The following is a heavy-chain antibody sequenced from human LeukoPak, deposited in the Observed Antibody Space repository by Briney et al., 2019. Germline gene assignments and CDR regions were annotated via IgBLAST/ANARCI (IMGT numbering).Heavy chain of an antibody. CDR1: GGSISSGDYY. J-gene: IGHJ4*02. CDR2: IYYSGGT. CDR3: GSTYYNTSLKSRVTISLDTSKNQFSLKLSSVTAADTAVYYCARVLGGGDLLTGYPDY. V-gene: IGHV4-31*03. Sequence: SETLSLTCTVSGGSISSGDYYWSWIRQPPGKGLEWIGYIYYSGGTYYNPSIERRGPVSVETSKNKFSLKSCFLTTPPTAIYYSGSTYYNTSLKSRVTISLDTSKNQFSLKLSSVTAADTAVYYCARVLGGGDLLTGYPDYWGQGTLVTVSS. D-gene: IGHD2-21*02.